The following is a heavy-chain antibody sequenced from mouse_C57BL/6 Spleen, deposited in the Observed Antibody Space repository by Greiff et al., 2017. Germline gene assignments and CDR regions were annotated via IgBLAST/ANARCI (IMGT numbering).Heavy chain of an antibody. J-gene: IGHJ4*01. CDR2: IDPANGNT. V-gene: IGHV14-3*01. D-gene: IGHD1-1*01. Sequence: VQLQQSVAELVRPGASVKLSCTASGFNIKNTYMHWVKQRHEQGLEWIGRIDPANGNTKYAPKFQGKATITADTSANTAYLQLSSLTSEDPAIYYCAGATVVATRKGYYAMDYWGQGTSVTVSS. CDR1: GFNIKNTY. CDR3: AGATVVATRKGYYAMDY.